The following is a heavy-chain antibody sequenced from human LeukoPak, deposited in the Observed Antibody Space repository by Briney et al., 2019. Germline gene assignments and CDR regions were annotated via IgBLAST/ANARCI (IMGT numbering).Heavy chain of an antibody. CDR2: ISGSGGST. Sequence: GGSLRLSCAASGFTFSSYAMSWVRQAPGKGLEWVSAISGSGGSTYYADPVKGRFTISRDNSKNTLYLQMNSLRAEDTAVYYCAKDEYSSTAGYWFDPWGQGTLVTVSS. CDR1: GFTFSSYA. V-gene: IGHV3-23*01. CDR3: AKDEYSSTAGYWFDP. J-gene: IGHJ5*02. D-gene: IGHD6-6*01.